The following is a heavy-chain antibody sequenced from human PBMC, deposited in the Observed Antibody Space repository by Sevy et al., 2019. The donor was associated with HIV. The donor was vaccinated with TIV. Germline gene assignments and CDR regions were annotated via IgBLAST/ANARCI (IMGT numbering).Heavy chain of an antibody. J-gene: IGHJ4*02. D-gene: IGHD3-22*01. CDR3: ARPAGSSGYYYFDY. CDR2: ISAYNGNT. Sequence: ASVKVSCKASGYTFTSYGISWVRQDPGQGLEWMGWISAYNGNTNYAQKLQGRVTMTTDTSTSTAYMELRSLRSDDTAVYYCARPAGSSGYYYFDYWGQGTLVTVSS. V-gene: IGHV1-18*01. CDR1: GYTFTSYG.